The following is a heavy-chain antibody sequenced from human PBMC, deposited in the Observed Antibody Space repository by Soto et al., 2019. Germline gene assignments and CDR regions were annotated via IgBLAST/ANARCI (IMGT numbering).Heavy chain of an antibody. D-gene: IGHD3-3*01. CDR1: GFSFGSFA. V-gene: IGHV3-30*18. CDR3: AKLRLESYSACWSGYPL. J-gene: IGHJ4*02. Sequence: QVLLVESGGGVVQPGGSLRLSCATGGFSFGSFAMHWVRQAPGKGLEWLAVVSYDGNKKNYIDSVKGRFTISRDNSQHTLFLQMNSLRPEDTAVYYCAKLRLESYSACWSGYPLWGRGTLVSVSS. CDR2: VSYDGNKK.